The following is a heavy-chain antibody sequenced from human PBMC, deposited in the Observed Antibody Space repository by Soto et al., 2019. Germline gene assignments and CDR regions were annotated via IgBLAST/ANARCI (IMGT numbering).Heavy chain of an antibody. J-gene: IGHJ5*02. Sequence: EVQLVESGGGLVQPGGSLRLSCAASGFTFNRFWMNWVRQAPGKGLEWVASIKGDGSEKQYADAVKGRFTVSRDNAKNLVYLQMDSLRAEDTALYYCAREREPRLSDPWGQGTLVTVSS. CDR3: AREREPRLSDP. D-gene: IGHD6-6*01. CDR1: GFTFNRFW. CDR2: IKGDGSEK. V-gene: IGHV3-7*03.